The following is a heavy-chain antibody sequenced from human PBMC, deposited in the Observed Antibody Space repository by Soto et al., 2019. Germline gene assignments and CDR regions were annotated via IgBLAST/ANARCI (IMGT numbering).Heavy chain of an antibody. J-gene: IGHJ4*02. Sequence: GGSLRLSCAASGFTFSSYAMHWVRQAPGKGLEWVAVISYDGSNKYYADSVKGRFTISRDNSKNTPYLQMNSLRAEDTAVYYCARDLVTKAARPGRQGGDHFDYWGQGTLVTVSS. D-gene: IGHD6-6*01. CDR1: GFTFSSYA. CDR3: ARDLVTKAARPGRQGGDHFDY. CDR2: ISYDGSNK. V-gene: IGHV3-30-3*01.